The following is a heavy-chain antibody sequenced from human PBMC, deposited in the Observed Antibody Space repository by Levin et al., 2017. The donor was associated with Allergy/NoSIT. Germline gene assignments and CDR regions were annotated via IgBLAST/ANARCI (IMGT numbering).Heavy chain of an antibody. CDR3: AKLYF. CDR1: GLTFSNYA. V-gene: IGHV3-23*01. D-gene: IGHD2-15*01. Sequence: GGSLRLSCAASGLTFSNYAMSWVRQVPGRGLEWVSSISDSGITTYYADSVKGRFTISRDNSKNTLYLQMNSLRAEDTAIYYCAKLYFWGRGTLVTVSS. CDR2: ISDSGITT. J-gene: IGHJ2*01.